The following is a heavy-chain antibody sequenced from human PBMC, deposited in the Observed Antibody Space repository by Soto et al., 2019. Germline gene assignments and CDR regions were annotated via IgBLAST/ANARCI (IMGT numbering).Heavy chain of an antibody. CDR3: ARVGYYDSSGSLQGFDY. D-gene: IGHD3-22*01. V-gene: IGHV1-2*04. Sequence: ASVKVSCKASGYTFTGYYMHWVRQAPGQGLEWMGWINPNSGGTNYAQKFQGWVTMTRDTSISTAYMELSRLRSDDTAVYYCARVGYYDSSGSLQGFDYWGQGTLVTVSS. CDR2: INPNSGGT. CDR1: GYTFTGYY. J-gene: IGHJ4*02.